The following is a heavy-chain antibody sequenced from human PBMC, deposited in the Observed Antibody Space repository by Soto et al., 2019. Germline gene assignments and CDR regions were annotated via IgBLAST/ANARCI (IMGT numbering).Heavy chain of an antibody. CDR2: ISAYNGNT. CDR3: ARVITMVRGGTYYYYGMDV. Sequence: GASVKVSCKASGYTFTSYGISWVRQAPGQGLEWMGWISAYNGNTNYAQKLQGRVTMTTDTSTSTAYMELSSLRSDDTAVYYCARVITMVRGGTYYYYGMDVWGQGTTVTVSS. CDR1: GYTFTSYG. D-gene: IGHD3-10*01. V-gene: IGHV1-18*04. J-gene: IGHJ6*02.